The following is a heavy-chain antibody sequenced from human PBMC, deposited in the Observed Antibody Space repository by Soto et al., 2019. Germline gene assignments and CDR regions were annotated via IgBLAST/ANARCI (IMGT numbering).Heavy chain of an antibody. V-gene: IGHV3-21*01. CDR2: ISSSSSYI. J-gene: IGHJ4*02. D-gene: IGHD2-15*01. Sequence: EVQLVESGGGLVKPGGSLRLSCAASGFTFSSYSMNWVRQAPGKGLEWVSSISSSSSYIYYADSVKGRFTISRDNAKNSLYLEMNGLRAEDTAVYYCARAGGVGPLRDWGQGTLVTVSS. CDR1: GFTFSSYS. CDR3: ARAGGVGPLRD.